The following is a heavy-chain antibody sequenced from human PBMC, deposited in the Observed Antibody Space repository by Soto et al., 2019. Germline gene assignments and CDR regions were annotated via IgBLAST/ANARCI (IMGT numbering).Heavy chain of an antibody. CDR1: GGSFSGYF. J-gene: IGHJ5*02. CDR2: TNPGAHT. Sequence: QVQLQQWGAGLLKPSETLSLTCAVYGGSFSGYFWWGIRQPPGKRLQWLGETNPGAHTNCNLSLRGRVSFSVDTSKKQFSLTLPSVTAADTSVYFCARLPYSSGENCYPEARTWFHPSGQGTLVIVSS. CDR3: ARLPYSSGENCYPEARTWFHP. D-gene: IGHD3-22*01. V-gene: IGHV4-34*02.